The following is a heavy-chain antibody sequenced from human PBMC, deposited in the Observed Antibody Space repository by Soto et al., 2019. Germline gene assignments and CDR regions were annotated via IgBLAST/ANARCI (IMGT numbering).Heavy chain of an antibody. Sequence: SLRLSCAASGFTFDDYAMHWVRQAPGKGLEWVSGISWNSGSIGYADSVKGRFTISRDNAKNSLYLQMNSLRAEDTALYYCAKDEGGGAHDYGGYFDYWGQGTLVTVSS. CDR2: ISWNSGSI. CDR1: GFTFDDYA. CDR3: AKDEGGGAHDYGGYFDY. D-gene: IGHD4-17*01. J-gene: IGHJ4*02. V-gene: IGHV3-9*01.